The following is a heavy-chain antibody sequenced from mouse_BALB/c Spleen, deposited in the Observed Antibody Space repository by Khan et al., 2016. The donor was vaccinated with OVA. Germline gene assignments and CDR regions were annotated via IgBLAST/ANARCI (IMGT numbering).Heavy chain of an antibody. CDR1: GYSITSDYA. CDR3: ARIKGGDFDY. J-gene: IGHJ2*01. V-gene: IGHV3-2*02. CDR2: ISYSGNT. Sequence: EVQLQESGPGLVKPSQSLSFTCTVTGYSITSDYAWNWIRQFPGNNLEWMGYISYSGNTKYTPSLKSRISTTRHTSKNQFFLQLNSVTIEDRATYDWARIKGGDFDYWGQGTTLTVSS.